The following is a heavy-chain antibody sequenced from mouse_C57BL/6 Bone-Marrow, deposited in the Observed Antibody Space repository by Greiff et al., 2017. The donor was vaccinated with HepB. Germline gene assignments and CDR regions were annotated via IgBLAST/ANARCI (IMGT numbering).Heavy chain of an antibody. CDR3: AREKAGTRDY. CDR2: ISYDGSN. D-gene: IGHD4-1*01. CDR1: GYYITSGYY. J-gene: IGHJ2*01. Sequence: EVQLQQSGPGLVKPSQSLSLTCSVTGYYITSGYYWNWIRHFPGNKLEWMGYISYDGSNNYNPSLKNRISITRDTSKNQFFLKLNSVTTEDTATYYCAREKAGTRDYWGQGPTLTVSS. V-gene: IGHV3-6*01.